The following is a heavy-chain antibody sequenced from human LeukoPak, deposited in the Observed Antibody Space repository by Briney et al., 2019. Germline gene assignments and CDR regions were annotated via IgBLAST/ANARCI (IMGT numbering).Heavy chain of an antibody. Sequence: GGSLRLSCAASGFPFSTYAMSWVRQAPGKGLEWVSAISGSAGSTYYADSVKGRFTISRDNSKNTLYLQMNSLRAEDTAVYYCAKDRGSAWYGPNFFDYWGQGTLVTVSS. CDR1: GFPFSTYA. V-gene: IGHV3-23*01. CDR2: ISGSAGST. D-gene: IGHD6-19*01. CDR3: AKDRGSAWYGPNFFDY. J-gene: IGHJ4*02.